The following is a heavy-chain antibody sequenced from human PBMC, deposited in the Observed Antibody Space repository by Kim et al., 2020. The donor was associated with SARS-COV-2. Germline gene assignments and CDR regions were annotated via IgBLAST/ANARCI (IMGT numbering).Heavy chain of an antibody. V-gene: IGHV4-39*01. D-gene: IGHD3-22*01. J-gene: IGHJ4*02. CDR3: ARHYYDSSGYFLSGSAIDY. Sequence: KGRVTISVDTSKNQFSLKLSSVTAADTAVYYCARHYYDSSGYFLSGSAIDYWGQGTLVTVSS.